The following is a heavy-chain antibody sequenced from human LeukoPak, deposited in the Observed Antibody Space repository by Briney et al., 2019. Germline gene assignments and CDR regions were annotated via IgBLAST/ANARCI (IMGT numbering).Heavy chain of an antibody. V-gene: IGHV1-18*01. Sequence: ASVKVSCKASGYTFTSYAMHWVRQAPGQRLEWMGWISAHNGNTNYAQRFQGRLTMTTDTPTSTAYMELRSLTSGDTAVYYCARDRGPSYCSSTTCRTLDWWGQGTLVTVSS. CDR2: ISAHNGNT. J-gene: IGHJ4*02. CDR1: GYTFTSYA. CDR3: ARDRGPSYCSSTTCRTLDW. D-gene: IGHD2-2*01.